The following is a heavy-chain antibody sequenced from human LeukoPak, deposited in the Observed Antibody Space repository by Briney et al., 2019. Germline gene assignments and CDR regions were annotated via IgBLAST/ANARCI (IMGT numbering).Heavy chain of an antibody. J-gene: IGHJ4*02. CDR2: IWYDGSNK. CDR1: GFTFSSYG. D-gene: IGHD6-13*01. V-gene: IGHV3-33*01. CDR3: ARGPQQLVPYYFDY. Sequence: PGRSLRLSCAASGFTFSSYGMHWVCQAPGKGLEWVAVIWYDGSNKYYADSVKGRFTVSRDNSKNTLYLQMNSLRAEDTAVYYCARGPQQLVPYYFDYWGQGTLVTVSS.